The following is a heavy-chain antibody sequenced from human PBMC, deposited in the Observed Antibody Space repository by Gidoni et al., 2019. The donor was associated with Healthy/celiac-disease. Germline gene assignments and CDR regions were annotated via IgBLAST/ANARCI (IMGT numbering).Heavy chain of an antibody. D-gene: IGHD4-17*01. CDR1: GFTFSSYG. Sequence: QVQLVESGGGVVQPGRSLRLSCAASGFTFSSYGMHWVRQAPGKGLEWVAVISYDGSNKYYADSVKGRFTISRDNSKNTLYLQMNSLRAEDTAVYYCAKDPTVIEEYYFDYWGQGTLVTVSS. CDR2: ISYDGSNK. J-gene: IGHJ4*02. V-gene: IGHV3-30*18. CDR3: AKDPTVIEEYYFDY.